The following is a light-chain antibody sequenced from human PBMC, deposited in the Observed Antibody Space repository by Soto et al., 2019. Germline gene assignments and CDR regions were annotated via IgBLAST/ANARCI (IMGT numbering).Light chain of an antibody. Sequence: QSALTQPASVSGSPGQSITISCTGSSSDVGSYNLVSWYQQHPSKAPKLMVYESGKRPSGVSDRFFGSKSGNTASLTISGLQAEDEADYYCCSFARGTTLVFGGGTKLTVL. J-gene: IGLJ3*02. CDR1: SSDVGSYNL. V-gene: IGLV2-23*01. CDR2: ESG. CDR3: CSFARGTTLV.